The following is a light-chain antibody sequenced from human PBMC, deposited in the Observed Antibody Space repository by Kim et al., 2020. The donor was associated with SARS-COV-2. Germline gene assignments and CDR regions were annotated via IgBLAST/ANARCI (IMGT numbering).Light chain of an antibody. CDR3: CSFAGTYTFV. Sequence: GQSVTIACTGTSSDVGGYDFFSWYQQLPGKAPKLLIYNVIKRPSGVPDRFSGSKSGNTASLTISGLQAEDEADYHCCSFAGTYTFVFGSGTKVTVL. CDR1: SSDVGGYDF. V-gene: IGLV2-11*03. CDR2: NVI. J-gene: IGLJ1*01.